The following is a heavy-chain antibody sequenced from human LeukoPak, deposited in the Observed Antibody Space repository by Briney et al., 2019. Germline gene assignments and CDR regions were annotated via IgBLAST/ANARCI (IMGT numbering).Heavy chain of an antibody. Sequence: GGSLRLSCAASGFTFSTYVMSWVRQAPGKGLEWVSAISASGGSTYYADSVKGRFTISRDNSKNTLYLQMNSLRAEDTAVYYCARDSRVLRYFDWSSPVDYWGQGTLVTVSS. J-gene: IGHJ4*02. CDR1: GFTFSTYV. CDR2: ISASGGST. V-gene: IGHV3-23*01. D-gene: IGHD3-9*01. CDR3: ARDSRVLRYFDWSSPVDY.